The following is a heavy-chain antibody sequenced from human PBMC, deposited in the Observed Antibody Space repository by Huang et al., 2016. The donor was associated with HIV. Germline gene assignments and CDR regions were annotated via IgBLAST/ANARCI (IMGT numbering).Heavy chain of an antibody. V-gene: IGHV4-4*07. CDR3: AREDRNAFDI. Sequence: QVHLQESGPGLVKPSETLSLICTVSGVGTRTSFWRWFRQPAGKGPECIARIDQSGDAKSNHSLRSRVTMSVDTSKNQLALRLTSVTAADTAVYYCAREDRNAFDIWGQGIMVIVSS. J-gene: IGHJ3*02. CDR1: GVGTRTSF. CDR2: IDQSGDA.